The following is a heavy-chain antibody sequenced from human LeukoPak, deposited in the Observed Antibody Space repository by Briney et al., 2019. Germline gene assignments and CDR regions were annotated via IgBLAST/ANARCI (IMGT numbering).Heavy chain of an antibody. Sequence: GGSLRLSCAASGFTFSSYAMHWVRQSPGKGLEWVSLIGTAGDTYYADSMKGRFTISRENAKNSLYLQMNSLRVGDTAVYYCARGYYGSADFWGQGTLVTVSS. CDR3: ARGYYGSADF. CDR2: IGTAGDT. V-gene: IGHV3-13*04. J-gene: IGHJ4*02. D-gene: IGHD3-10*01. CDR1: GFTFSSYA.